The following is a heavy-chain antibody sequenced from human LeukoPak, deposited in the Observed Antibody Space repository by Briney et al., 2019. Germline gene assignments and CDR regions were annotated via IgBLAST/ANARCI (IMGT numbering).Heavy chain of an antibody. Sequence: SETLSLTCGISGGSVGDYYWSWIRQTPGEGLEWIGEINQSGSPKYNPSLKSRVAIFVDTSSNQLSLNVTSVTAADTAVYYCVRGLVKKLVRRQIYYYMDVWGKGTTVIVSS. D-gene: IGHD6-6*01. V-gene: IGHV4-34*01. CDR3: VRGLVKKLVRRQIYYYMDV. CDR2: INQSGSP. J-gene: IGHJ6*03. CDR1: GGSVGDYY.